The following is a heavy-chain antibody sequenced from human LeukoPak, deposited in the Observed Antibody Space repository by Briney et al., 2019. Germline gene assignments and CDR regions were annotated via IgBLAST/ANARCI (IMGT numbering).Heavy chain of an antibody. Sequence: SETLSLTCTVSGGSISSYYWSWIRQPPGKGLEWIGYIYYSGSTNYNPSLKSRVTISVDTSKNQFSLKLTSVTAADTAVYYCARLKTDYYGSGSLNNWFDPWGQGTLVTVSS. D-gene: IGHD3-10*01. V-gene: IGHV4-59*12. J-gene: IGHJ5*02. CDR3: ARLKTDYYGSGSLNNWFDP. CDR1: GGSISSYY. CDR2: IYYSGST.